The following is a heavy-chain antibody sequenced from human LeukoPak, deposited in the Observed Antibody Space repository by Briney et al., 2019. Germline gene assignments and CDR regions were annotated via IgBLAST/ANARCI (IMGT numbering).Heavy chain of an antibody. Sequence: SETLSLTCTVSGGSISSYYWSWIRQPPGKGLEWIGYIYYSGSTNYNPSLKSRVTISVDTSKNQFSLKLSSVTAADTAVYYCARHSPYSSGWPGGDAFDIWGQGTMVTVPS. V-gene: IGHV4-59*08. CDR1: GGSISSYY. CDR3: ARHSPYSSGWPGGDAFDI. D-gene: IGHD6-19*01. J-gene: IGHJ3*02. CDR2: IYYSGST.